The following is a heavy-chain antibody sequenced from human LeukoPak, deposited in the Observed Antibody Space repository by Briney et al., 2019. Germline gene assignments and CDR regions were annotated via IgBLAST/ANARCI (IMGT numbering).Heavy chain of an antibody. V-gene: IGHV3-74*01. Sequence: GGSLRLSCVASGFTFSGYWMHWVRQAPGKWLVWVSRINSDGSTTTYADSVKGRFTISRDNAKNTLYLQMNSLRAEDTAVYYCARDVTDLDSWGQGTLVTVSS. CDR3: ARDVTDLDS. J-gene: IGHJ4*02. CDR1: GFTFSGYW. CDR2: INSDGSTT. D-gene: IGHD1-20*01.